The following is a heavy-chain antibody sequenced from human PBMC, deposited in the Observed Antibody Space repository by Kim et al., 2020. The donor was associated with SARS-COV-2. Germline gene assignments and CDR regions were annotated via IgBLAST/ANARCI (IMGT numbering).Heavy chain of an antibody. J-gene: IGHJ4*02. CDR3: ARDFAGDYVEGGSFDY. CDR2: INPNSGGT. V-gene: IGHV1-2*06. CDR1: GYTFTGYY. Sequence: ASVKVSCKASGYTFTGYYMHWVRQAPGQGLEWMGRINPNSGGTNYAQKFQGRVTMTRDTSISTAYMELSRLRSDDTAVYYCARDFAGDYVEGGSFDYWGQGTLVTVSS. D-gene: IGHD4-17*01.